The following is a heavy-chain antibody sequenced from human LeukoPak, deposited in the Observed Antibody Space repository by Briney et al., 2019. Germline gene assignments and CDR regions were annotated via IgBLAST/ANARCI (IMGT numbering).Heavy chain of an antibody. Sequence: SETLSLTCTVSGGSISGYYWSWFRQPAGKGLEWIGRVYTSGTTNYNPSLKSRVTMSIDTSKNQFSLKLTSVTAADTAVYYCARGFGHPWGQGTLVTVSS. CDR3: ARGFGHP. V-gene: IGHV4-4*07. D-gene: IGHD3-10*01. CDR2: VYTSGTT. CDR1: GGSISGYY. J-gene: IGHJ5*02.